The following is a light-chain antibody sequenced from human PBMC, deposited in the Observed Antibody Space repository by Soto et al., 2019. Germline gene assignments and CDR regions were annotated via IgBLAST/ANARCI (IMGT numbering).Light chain of an antibody. Sequence: DIQLTQSPPTLSASVGDRVTITCRASQSIRYYLAWYQQMPGKAPKLLIYGASSLQSGVTSRFSGSGSGTEFTLTISSLQPDDFATYFCQHHNSYSQTFGQGTNVEIK. V-gene: IGKV1-5*01. CDR3: QHHNSYSQT. CDR1: QSIRYY. J-gene: IGKJ1*01. CDR2: GAS.